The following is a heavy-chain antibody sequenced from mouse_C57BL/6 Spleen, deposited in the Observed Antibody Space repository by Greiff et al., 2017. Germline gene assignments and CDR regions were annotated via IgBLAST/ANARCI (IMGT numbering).Heavy chain of an antibody. CDR1: GYTFTSYW. CDR2: IYPGSGST. J-gene: IGHJ2*01. D-gene: IGHD1-1*01. Sequence: QVQLKQPGAELVKPGASVKMSCKASGYTFTSYWITWVKQRPGQGLEWIGDIYPGSGSTNYNEKFKSKATLTVDTSSSTAYMQLSSLTSEDAAVYYCASAVVARGDYWGQGTTLTVSS. V-gene: IGHV1-55*01. CDR3: ASAVVARGDY.